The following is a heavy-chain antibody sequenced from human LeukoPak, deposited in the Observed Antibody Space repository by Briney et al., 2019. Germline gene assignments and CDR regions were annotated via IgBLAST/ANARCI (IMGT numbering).Heavy chain of an antibody. Sequence: GGSLRLSCAASGFSFSGYGMHWLPQAPGQELKWLTFIRYDGSTKSYADSVKGRFTIARDNHKNTLYLQMNSLRAEDTAVYFCAKDYNNGFDYWGQGALVTVSS. V-gene: IGHV3-30*02. J-gene: IGHJ4*02. CDR1: GFSFSGYG. D-gene: IGHD1-14*01. CDR3: AKDYNNGFDY. CDR2: IRYDGSTK.